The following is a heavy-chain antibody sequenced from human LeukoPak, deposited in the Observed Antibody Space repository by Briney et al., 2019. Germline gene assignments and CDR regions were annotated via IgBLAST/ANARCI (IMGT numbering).Heavy chain of an antibody. Sequence: GGSLRLSCAASGFTVSSNYVSWVRQAPGKGLEWVSVIYSGGSTYYADSVKGRFTISRDNSKNTLYLQMNSLRAEDTAVYYCARDLGYGSGSYIYYYYGMDVWGQGTTVTVSS. CDR1: GFTVSSNY. J-gene: IGHJ6*02. CDR2: IYSGGST. CDR3: ARDLGYGSGSYIYYYYGMDV. D-gene: IGHD3-10*01. V-gene: IGHV3-66*01.